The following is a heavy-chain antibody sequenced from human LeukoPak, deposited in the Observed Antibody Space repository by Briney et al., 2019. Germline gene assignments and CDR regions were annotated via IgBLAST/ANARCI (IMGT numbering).Heavy chain of an antibody. V-gene: IGHV5-51*01. Sequence: GESLEISSKGSGYSFINYWIGWVRQMPGKGLEWMGMIYPGHSGTRYRPSFQGQVTISADKSISTAYLQWSSLRASDTAMYYCARLRDGSNWFDPWGQGTL. J-gene: IGHJ5*02. CDR2: IYPGHSGT. CDR1: GYSFINYW. D-gene: IGHD5-24*01. CDR3: ARLRDGSNWFDP.